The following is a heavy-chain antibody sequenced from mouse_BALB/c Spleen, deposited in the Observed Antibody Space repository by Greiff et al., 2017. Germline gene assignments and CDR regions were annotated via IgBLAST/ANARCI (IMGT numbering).Heavy chain of an antibody. CDR3: ARSPMITKAMDY. V-gene: IGHV1S137*01. Sequence: VQLQQSGAELVRPGVSVKISCKGSGYTFTDYAMHWVKQSHAKSLEWIGVISTYYGDASYNQKFKGKATMTVDKSSSTAYMELARLTSEDSAIYYCARSPMITKAMDYWGQGTSVTVSS. J-gene: IGHJ4*01. CDR1: GYTFTDYA. D-gene: IGHD2-4*01. CDR2: ISTYYGDA.